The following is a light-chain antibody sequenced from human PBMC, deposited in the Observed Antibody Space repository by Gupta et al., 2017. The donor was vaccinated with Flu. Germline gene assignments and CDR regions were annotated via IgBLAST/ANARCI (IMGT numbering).Light chain of an antibody. CDR1: NSDIGTYNY. V-gene: IGLV2-14*01. J-gene: IGLJ2*01. CDR3: TSYAKTTLLI. Sequence: QSALAQPASASGSPGQSVTLSCTGNNSDIGTYNYVSWYQQYPGKAPRLIIFEVDSRPSGISKRFSGSKSGNTASLTITGLQADDEADCYCTSYAKTTLLIFGGGTKLTVL. CDR2: EVD.